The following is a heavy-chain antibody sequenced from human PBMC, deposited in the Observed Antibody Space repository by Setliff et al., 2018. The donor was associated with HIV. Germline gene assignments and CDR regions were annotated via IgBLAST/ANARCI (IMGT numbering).Heavy chain of an antibody. CDR2: IYFTGDS. Sequence: SETLSLTCTVTGGSISTNNFYWGWIRQPPGKGLQWIGSIYFTGDSYYDPSLKSRVTTSVDTSNNQFSLILSPVTAADTAVYYCARQTGPRGYYGSNSLYYFDYWGKGMLVTVSS. CDR3: ARQTGPRGYYGSNSLYYFDY. CDR1: GGSISTNNFY. D-gene: IGHD3-10*01. J-gene: IGHJ4*02. V-gene: IGHV4-39*01.